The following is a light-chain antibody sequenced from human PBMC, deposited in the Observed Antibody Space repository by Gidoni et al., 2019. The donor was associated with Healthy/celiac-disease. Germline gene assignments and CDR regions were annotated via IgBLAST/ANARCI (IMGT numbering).Light chain of an antibody. CDR1: QDISNY. CDR2: DAS. V-gene: IGKV1-33*01. Sequence: DIQMTQSPSSLSASVGDRVTITCQASQDISNYLNWYQQKPGKAPKLLIYDASNLETGVPSRFSGSGSGTDFTFTISSMQHEDIETYYCQQYDNLPRYTFGQGTKLEIK. CDR3: QQYDNLPRYT. J-gene: IGKJ2*01.